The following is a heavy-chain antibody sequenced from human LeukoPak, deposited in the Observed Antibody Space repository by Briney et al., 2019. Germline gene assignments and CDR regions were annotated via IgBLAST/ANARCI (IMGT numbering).Heavy chain of an antibody. Sequence: ASVKVSCKASGYTFTSCAMNWVRQAPGQGLEWMGWINTNTGNPTYAQGFTGRFVFSLDTSVSTAYLQISSLKAEDTAVYYCAREVKVVVPAASFGNWFDPWGQGTLVTVSS. CDR1: GYTFTSCA. J-gene: IGHJ5*02. D-gene: IGHD2-2*01. CDR3: AREVKVVVPAASFGNWFDP. V-gene: IGHV7-4-1*02. CDR2: INTNTGNP.